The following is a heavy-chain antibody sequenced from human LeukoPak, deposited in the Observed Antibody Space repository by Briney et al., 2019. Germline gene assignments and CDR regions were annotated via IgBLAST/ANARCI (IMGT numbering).Heavy chain of an antibody. V-gene: IGHV4-31*03. Sequence: SETLSLTRTVSGGSISSGGYYWSWIRQHPGKGLEWIGYIYYSGSTYYNPSLKSRVTISVDTSKNQFSLKLSSVTAADTAVYYCARDTEGPRDYYYYYGMDVWGKGTTVTASS. CDR1: GGSISSGGYY. J-gene: IGHJ6*04. CDR3: ARDTEGPRDYYYYYGMDV. CDR2: IYYSGST.